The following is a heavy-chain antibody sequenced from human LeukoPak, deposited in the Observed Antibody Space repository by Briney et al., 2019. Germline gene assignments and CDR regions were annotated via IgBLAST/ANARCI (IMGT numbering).Heavy chain of an antibody. CDR2: ISYDGSNK. CDR3: AKDKITMVRGVIDY. Sequence: GGSLRLSCAASGFTFSSYGMHWVRQAPGKGLEWVAVISYDGSNKYYADSMKGRFTISRDNSKNTLYLQMNSLRAEDTAVYYCAKDKITMVRGVIDYWGQGTLVTVSS. V-gene: IGHV3-30*18. J-gene: IGHJ4*02. D-gene: IGHD3-10*01. CDR1: GFTFSSYG.